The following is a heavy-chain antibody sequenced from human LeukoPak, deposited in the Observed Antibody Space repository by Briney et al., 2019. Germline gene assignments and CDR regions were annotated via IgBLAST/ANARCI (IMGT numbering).Heavy chain of an antibody. CDR2: IYTSGST. CDR3: AKSPSGRGGYNWFDP. Sequence: SETLSLTCSVSGGSFDSKYWSWIRQPPGKGLEWIGYIYTSGSTNFNPSLKSRVTMSIDTSKNQFSLNLSSVTAADTAVYYCAKSPSGRGGYNWFDPWGQGTLVTVSS. V-gene: IGHV4-4*09. CDR1: GGSFDSKY. J-gene: IGHJ5*02. D-gene: IGHD3-16*01.